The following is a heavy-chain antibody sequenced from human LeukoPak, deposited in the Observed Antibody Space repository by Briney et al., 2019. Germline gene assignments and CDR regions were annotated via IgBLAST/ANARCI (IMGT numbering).Heavy chain of an antibody. Sequence: ASVKVSCKASGYTFTGYYMHWVRQAPGQGLEWMGWINPNSGGTNYAQKFQGRVTMTRDTSISTAYMELSRLRSDDTAVYYCARDMHYYDSSGSLYFDYWGQGTLVTVSS. D-gene: IGHD3-22*01. CDR2: INPNSGGT. CDR1: GYTFTGYY. J-gene: IGHJ4*02. V-gene: IGHV1-2*02. CDR3: ARDMHYYDSSGSLYFDY.